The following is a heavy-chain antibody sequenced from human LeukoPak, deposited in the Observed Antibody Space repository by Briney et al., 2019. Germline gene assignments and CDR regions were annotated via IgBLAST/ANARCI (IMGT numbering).Heavy chain of an antibody. CDR1: GFTFSTYG. D-gene: IGHD3-22*01. V-gene: IGHV3-30*03. CDR3: ARAADTSGYYPAY. J-gene: IGHJ4*02. CDR2: ISYDGSNK. Sequence: GGSLRLSCAASGFTFSTYGLHWVRQAPGKGLEWVSFISYDGSNKYYADSVKGRFTISRDNAKNTLYLQMNSLTSEDTAVYFCARAADTSGYYPAYWGQGTLVTVSS.